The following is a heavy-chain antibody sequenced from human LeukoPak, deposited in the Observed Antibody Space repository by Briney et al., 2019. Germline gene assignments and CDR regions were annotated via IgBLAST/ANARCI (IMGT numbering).Heavy chain of an antibody. CDR1: GGSISSSSYY. J-gene: IGHJ4*02. Sequence: PSETLSLTCTVSGGSISSSSYYWGWIRQPPGKGLEWIGSIYYSGSTYYNPSLKSRVTMSVDTSKDQFSLKLSSVTAADTAVYYCARAKRRFSSGWYVEDYWGQGTLVTVSS. V-gene: IGHV4-39*07. D-gene: IGHD6-19*01. CDR3: ARAKRRFSSGWYVEDY. CDR2: IYYSGST.